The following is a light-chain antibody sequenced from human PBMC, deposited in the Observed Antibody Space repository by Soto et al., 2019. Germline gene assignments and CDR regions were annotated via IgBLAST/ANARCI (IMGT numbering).Light chain of an antibody. CDR2: GAS. V-gene: IGKV3-15*01. Sequence: EIVMTQSPATLSVSPGERATLSCRASQSVSSNLAWYQQKPGQAPRLLIYGASTRATGIPARFSGSGSGTEFNLTISRLQSEDFAVYYCQQFTNWLTFGGGTKVEI. CDR1: QSVSSN. J-gene: IGKJ4*01. CDR3: QQFTNWLT.